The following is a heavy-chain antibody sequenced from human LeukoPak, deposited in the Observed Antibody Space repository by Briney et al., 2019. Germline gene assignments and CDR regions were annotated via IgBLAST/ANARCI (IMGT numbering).Heavy chain of an antibody. CDR3: ATYRQVLLPFES. J-gene: IGHJ4*02. D-gene: IGHD2-8*02. CDR2: IFPSGGEI. Sequence: GGSLRLSCAASGFTFSTYAMTWVRQAPGKGLEWVSSIFPSGGEIHYADSVRGRFTISRDNSKSTLSLQMNSLRAEDTAIYYCATYRQVLLPFESWGQGTLVTVSS. CDR1: GFTFSTYA. V-gene: IGHV3-23*01.